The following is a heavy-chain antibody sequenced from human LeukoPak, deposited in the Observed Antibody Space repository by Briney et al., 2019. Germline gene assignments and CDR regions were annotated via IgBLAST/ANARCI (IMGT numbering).Heavy chain of an antibody. V-gene: IGHV4-59*01. CDR2: IYYNEST. CDR1: GSSISTYY. J-gene: IGHJ4*02. Sequence: SETLSLTCTVSGSSISTYYWSWIRQPVGKGLEWIGYIYYNESTNYNPSAKSRVTISADTSKNQFSLKLRSVTAADTAVYYCARGRWLVNYWGQGTLVTVSS. D-gene: IGHD6-19*01. CDR3: ARGRWLVNY.